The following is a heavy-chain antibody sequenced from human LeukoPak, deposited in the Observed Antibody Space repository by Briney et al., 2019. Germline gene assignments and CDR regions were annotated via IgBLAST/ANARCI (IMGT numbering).Heavy chain of an antibody. CDR2: ISSSSNTI. V-gene: IGHV3-48*02. CDR3: ARIYDYGDY. D-gene: IGHD2/OR15-2a*01. Sequence: PGGSLRLSCAASGFTFSTYSMNWVRQAPGKGLEWVSYISSSSNTIYYADSVKGRFIISRDNAKNSLFLQMNSLRDEDTAVYYCARIYDYGDYWGQGTLVTVSS. CDR1: GFTFSTYS. J-gene: IGHJ4*02.